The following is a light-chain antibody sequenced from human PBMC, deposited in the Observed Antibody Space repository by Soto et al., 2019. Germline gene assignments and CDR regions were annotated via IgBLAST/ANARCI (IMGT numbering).Light chain of an antibody. CDR2: DAS. CDR1: QSVNSY. CDR3: RQRINWPLT. Sequence: EIVLTQSPATLSLSPGERATLSCRASQSVNSYLAWYQQRPGQAPRLLIYDASNRASGIPARFSGSGSGTDFTLTISSLEPEDFAVYYCRQRINWPLTFGQGTKV. V-gene: IGKV3-11*01. J-gene: IGKJ1*01.